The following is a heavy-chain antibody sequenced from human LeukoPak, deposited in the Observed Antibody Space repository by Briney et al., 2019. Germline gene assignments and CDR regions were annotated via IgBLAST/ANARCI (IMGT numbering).Heavy chain of an antibody. V-gene: IGHV1-2*02. CDR1: GYTFTGYY. J-gene: IGHJ4*02. Sequence: ASVKVSCKASGYTFTGYYMHWVRQAPGQGLEWMGWINPNSGGTNYAQQFQGRVTMTRDTSICTAYMELSRLRSGDTAVFYCARDTRHYYGSGTYYNFLDYWGQGTLVTVSS. D-gene: IGHD3-10*01. CDR3: ARDTRHYYGSGTYYNFLDY. CDR2: INPNSGGT.